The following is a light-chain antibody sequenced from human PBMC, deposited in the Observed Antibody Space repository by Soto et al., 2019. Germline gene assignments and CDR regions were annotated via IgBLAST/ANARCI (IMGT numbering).Light chain of an antibody. CDR2: ADN. Sequence: QPVLTQPPSASETPGQRVTITCSGSSSNIGSNTVNWYQQLPAPAPKLLIYADNQRPSGVPDRLSGSRSGTSASLAISGLQSEDEAEYYCCSYAAGSAPDVFGTGTKLTVL. CDR3: CSYAAGSAPDV. V-gene: IGLV1-44*01. CDR1: SSNIGSNT. J-gene: IGLJ1*01.